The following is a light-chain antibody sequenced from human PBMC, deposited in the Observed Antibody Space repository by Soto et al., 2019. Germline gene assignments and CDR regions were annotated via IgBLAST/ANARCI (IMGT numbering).Light chain of an antibody. CDR1: SSDVGGYNY. Sequence: QSALTQPAFVSGSPGQSITISCTGTSSDVGGYNYVSWYQQHPGKAPKLMIYEVSNRPSGVSNRFSGSKSGNTASLTISGLQAEGEADYYCSSYTSSSTRVFGTGTKVTVL. J-gene: IGLJ1*01. CDR3: SSYTSSSTRV. CDR2: EVS. V-gene: IGLV2-14*01.